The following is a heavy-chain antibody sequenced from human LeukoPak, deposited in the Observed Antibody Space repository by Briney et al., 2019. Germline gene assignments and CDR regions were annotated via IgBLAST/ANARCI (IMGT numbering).Heavy chain of an antibody. D-gene: IGHD3-22*01. CDR1: GFTFSSYG. J-gene: IGHJ4*02. CDR2: IWYDGSNK. CDR3: ARSYYFDSSHTVDY. V-gene: IGHV3-33*01. Sequence: PGGSLRLSCAAPGFTFSSYGMHWVRQAPGKGLEWVVVIWYDGSNKYYADSVKGRFTISRDNSKNTLYLQMNSLRAEDTAVYYCARSYYFDSSHTVDYWGQGTLVTVSS.